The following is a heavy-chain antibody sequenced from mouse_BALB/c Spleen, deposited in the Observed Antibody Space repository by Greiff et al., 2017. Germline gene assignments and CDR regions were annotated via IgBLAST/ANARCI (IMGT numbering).Heavy chain of an antibody. J-gene: IGHJ3*01. Sequence: QVQLQQSGPQLVRPGASVKISCKASGYSFTSYWMHWVKQRPGQGLEWIGMIDPSDSETRLNQKFKDKATLTVDKSSSTAYMQLSSPTSEDSAVYYCATARATWFAYWGQGTLVTVSA. D-gene: IGHD3-1*01. CDR3: ATARATWFAY. CDR1: GYSFTSYW. CDR2: IDPSDSET. V-gene: IGHV1-74*01.